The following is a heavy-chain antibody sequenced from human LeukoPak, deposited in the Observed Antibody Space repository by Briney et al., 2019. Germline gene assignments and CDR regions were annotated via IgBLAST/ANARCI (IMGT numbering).Heavy chain of an antibody. D-gene: IGHD1-26*01. Sequence: SETLSLTCTVSGGSISSSSYYWGWLRQPPGKGLEWIGSISYTGITYYSPSLKSRVTIFVDRSKNQFSLKLSSVTAADTAVYYCARRNSGSLEYFQHWGQGTLVTVSS. CDR2: ISYTGIT. CDR3: ARRNSGSLEYFQH. J-gene: IGHJ1*01. V-gene: IGHV4-39*01. CDR1: GGSISSSSYY.